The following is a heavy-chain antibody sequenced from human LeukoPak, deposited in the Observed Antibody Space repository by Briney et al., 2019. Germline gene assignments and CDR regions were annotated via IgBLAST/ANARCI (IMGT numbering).Heavy chain of an antibody. Sequence: PGGSLRLSCAASGFNFDDFGMTWIRQVPGKGPEWVSAINWNGAISGYAASVKGRFTIFRDNGKKSLFLQMSGLRVEDTAIYYCARGAVGFCNRTICPQFGYLDVWGKGTTVSVS. D-gene: IGHD2-2*03. CDR2: INWNGAIS. J-gene: IGHJ6*03. V-gene: IGHV3-20*04. CDR1: GFNFDDFG. CDR3: ARGAVGFCNRTICPQFGYLDV.